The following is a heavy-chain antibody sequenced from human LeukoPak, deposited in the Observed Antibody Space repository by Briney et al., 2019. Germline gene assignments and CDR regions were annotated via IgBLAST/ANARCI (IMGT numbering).Heavy chain of an antibody. CDR1: GGSISSYY. V-gene: IGHV4-59*01. D-gene: IGHD3-16*01. Sequence: SETLSLTGTVSGGSISSYYWSWIRQPPGKGLEWIGYIYYSGSTNYNPSLKSRVTMSVDTSKNQFSLKLSSVTAADTAVYYCARDPSSFGGYFDFWGQGTLVTVSS. CDR3: ARDPSSFGGYFDF. CDR2: IYYSGST. J-gene: IGHJ4*02.